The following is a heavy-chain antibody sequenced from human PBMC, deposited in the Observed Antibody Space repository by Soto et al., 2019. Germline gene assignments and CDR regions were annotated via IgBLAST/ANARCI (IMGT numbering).Heavy chain of an antibody. CDR2: IYYRGNA. D-gene: IGHD1-1*01. CDR3: AGVDVPGLLGDAGYFED. CDR1: GGSISSRSYY. J-gene: IGHJ4*02. Sequence: TLSPTGPVSGGSISSRSYYWGWIRQHSGKGLEWIGYIYYRGNAYYNPSLKSRVIISIETSKNQFSLKVNSVNAADTAVYYCAGVDVPGLLGDAGYFEDWGQGALVTVYS. V-gene: IGHV4-31*03.